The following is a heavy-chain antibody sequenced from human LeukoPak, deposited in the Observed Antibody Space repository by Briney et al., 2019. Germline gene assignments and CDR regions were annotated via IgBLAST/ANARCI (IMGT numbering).Heavy chain of an antibody. CDR3: ARGPDYGDRLDFFDY. J-gene: IGHJ4*02. CDR2: IKQDGSQ. CDR1: GFTFSRHW. D-gene: IGHD4-17*01. V-gene: IGHV3-7*01. Sequence: GGSLRLSCAASGFTFSRHWMGWVRQAPGKWPEWVASIKQDGSQYYVDSVKGRFIISRDNAKNSLYLQMNSLSAEDTAVYSCARGPDYGDRLDFFDYWGQGTLVTVSS.